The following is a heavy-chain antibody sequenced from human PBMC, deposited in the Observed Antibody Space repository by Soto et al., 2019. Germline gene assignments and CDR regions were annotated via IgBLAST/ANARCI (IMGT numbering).Heavy chain of an antibody. CDR2: IDPSDSYT. CDR1: GYSFSSYW. CDR3: ARLFGVNSEGLLAFSYIFDP. Sequence: GESLKISCRGSGYSFSSYWIGWVRQMPGKGLEWMGRIDPSDSYTTYNPSFQGRVTISADKSISTAYLQWSSLKASDTAMYYCARLFGVNSEGLLAFSYIFDPWGQGTLVTVSS. J-gene: IGHJ5*02. V-gene: IGHV5-10-1*01. D-gene: IGHD1-20*01.